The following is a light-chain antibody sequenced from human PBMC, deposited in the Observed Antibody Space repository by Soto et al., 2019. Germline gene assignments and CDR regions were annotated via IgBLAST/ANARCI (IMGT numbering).Light chain of an antibody. CDR3: TSYTSSSTLYV. Sequence: QSALTQPASVSGSPGQSITISCTGTSSDVGGYNYVSWYQQHPGKAPKFMIYDVNSRPSGVSNRFSGSKSGNTASLTISGLLAEDEADYHCTSYTSSSTLYVFGTGTKLTVL. J-gene: IGLJ1*01. CDR2: DVN. V-gene: IGLV2-14*01. CDR1: SSDVGGYNY.